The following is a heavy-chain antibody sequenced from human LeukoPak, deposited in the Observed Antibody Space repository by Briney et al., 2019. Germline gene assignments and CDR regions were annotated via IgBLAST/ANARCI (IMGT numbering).Heavy chain of an antibody. D-gene: IGHD2-2*01. Sequence: SETLSLTCAVYGGSFSGYYWSWIRQPPGKGLEWIGEINHSGSTNYNPSLKSRVTISVDTSKNQFSLKLSSVTAADTAVYYCARSVVPAATIPRRAFDIWGQGTMVTVSS. J-gene: IGHJ3*02. CDR1: GGSFSGYY. V-gene: IGHV4-34*01. CDR3: ARSVVPAATIPRRAFDI. CDR2: INHSGST.